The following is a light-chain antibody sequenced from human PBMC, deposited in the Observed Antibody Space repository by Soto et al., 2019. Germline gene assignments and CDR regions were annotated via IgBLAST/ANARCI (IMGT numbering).Light chain of an antibody. J-gene: IGLJ3*02. CDR2: DVS. Sequence: QSALTQPASVSGSPGQSITISCTGTSSDVGAYNFVSWYQHHPGKAPKLIIYDVSDRPSGVSNRFSGSKSGNTASLTISGLQAEDEADYYCSSFTRSNTALFGGGTKVTVL. CDR3: SSFTRSNTAL. CDR1: SSDVGAYNF. V-gene: IGLV2-14*03.